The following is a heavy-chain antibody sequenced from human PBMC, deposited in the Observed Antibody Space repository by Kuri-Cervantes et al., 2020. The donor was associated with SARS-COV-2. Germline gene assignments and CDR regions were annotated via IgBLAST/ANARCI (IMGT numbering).Heavy chain of an antibody. CDR2: IDPSDSYT. Sequence: KVSCKGSGYSFTSYWISWVRQMPGKGLEWMGRIDPSDSYTNYSPSFQGHVTISADKSINTAYLQWSSLKASDTAMYYCARQIGPHYFDYWGQGTLVTVSS. CDR1: GYSFTSYW. J-gene: IGHJ4*02. CDR3: ARQIGPHYFDY. D-gene: IGHD3-16*01. V-gene: IGHV5-10-1*01.